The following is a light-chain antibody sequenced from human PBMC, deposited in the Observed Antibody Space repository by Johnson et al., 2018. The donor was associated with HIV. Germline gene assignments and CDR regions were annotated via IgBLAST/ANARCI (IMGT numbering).Light chain of an antibody. V-gene: IGLV1-51*02. J-gene: IGLJ1*01. Sequence: QSVLTQPPSVSAAPGQKVTISCSGSSSNIGNNYVSWYQQLPGTAPKLLIYENNKRPSGIPDRFSASKSGASATLGITGLQTGDEADYYCGTWDSSLTSGGIFVTGTKVTVL. CDR3: GTWDSSLTSGGI. CDR1: SSNIGNNY. CDR2: ENN.